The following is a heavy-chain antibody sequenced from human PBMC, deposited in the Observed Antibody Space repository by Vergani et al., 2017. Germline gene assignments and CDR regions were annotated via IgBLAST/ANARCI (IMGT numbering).Heavy chain of an antibody. Sequence: QVQLQQWGAGLLKPSETLSLTCAVYGGSFSGYYWSWIRQPPGKGLEWIGEINHSGSTNYNPSLKRRVTISVDTSKNQFSLKLSSVTAADTAVYYCARVRIAARGWFDPWGQGTLVTVSS. CDR3: ARVRIAARGWFDP. V-gene: IGHV4-34*01. D-gene: IGHD6-6*01. CDR2: INHSGST. CDR1: GGSFSGYY. J-gene: IGHJ5*02.